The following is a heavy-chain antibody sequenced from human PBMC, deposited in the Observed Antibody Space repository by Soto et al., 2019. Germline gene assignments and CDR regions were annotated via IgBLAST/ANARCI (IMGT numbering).Heavy chain of an antibody. CDR3: ARDKQGYCSGGSCNPYYYYGMDV. Sequence: PSETLSLTCTVSGGSISSGGYYWSWIRQHPGKGLEWIGYIYYSGSTYYNPSHKSRVTISVDTSKNQFSLKLSAVTAADTAVYYCARDKQGYCSGGSCNPYYYYGMDVWGQGTTVTVSS. J-gene: IGHJ6*02. CDR1: GGSISSGGYY. CDR2: IYYSGST. D-gene: IGHD2-15*01. V-gene: IGHV4-31*03.